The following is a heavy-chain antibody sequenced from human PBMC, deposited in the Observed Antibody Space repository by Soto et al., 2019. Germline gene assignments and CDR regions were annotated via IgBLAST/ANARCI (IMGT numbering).Heavy chain of an antibody. Sequence: GGSLRLSCTASGFTFGDYATSWFRQAPGKGLEWVGFIRSKADGVTTHYATPVKGRFTVSRDDSKNTVYLQVNSLKTEETAMYYCAADTPGFGQGEFEYWGQGTQVTVSS. CDR1: GFTFGDYA. V-gene: IGHV3-49*03. D-gene: IGHD5-18*01. J-gene: IGHJ4*02. CDR3: AADTPGFGQGEFEY. CDR2: IRSKADGVTT.